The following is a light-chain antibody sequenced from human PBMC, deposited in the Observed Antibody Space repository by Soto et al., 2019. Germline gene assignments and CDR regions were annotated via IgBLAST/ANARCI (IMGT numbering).Light chain of an antibody. CDR1: QSISSW. CDR3: QKYNTYSRT. J-gene: IGKJ1*01. V-gene: IGKV1-5*03. CDR2: KAS. Sequence: DIQMTQSPSTLSASVGDRVTITCRASQSISSWLAWYQQKPGKAPKLLIYKASSLESGVPSRFSGSGSGTEFTLTISSLQPDDFATYYCQKYNTYSRTFGQRAKVEIK.